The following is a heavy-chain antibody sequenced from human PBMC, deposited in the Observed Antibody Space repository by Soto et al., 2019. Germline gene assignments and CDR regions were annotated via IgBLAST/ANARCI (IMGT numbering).Heavy chain of an antibody. V-gene: IGHV3-23*01. J-gene: IGHJ4*02. CDR2: ISGSGGST. D-gene: IGHD3-22*01. CDR3: AKNMIVVVITLGYFDY. CDR1: GFTFSSYA. Sequence: PGGSLRLSCSASGFTFSSYAMSWVRQAPGKGLEWVSAISGSGGSTYYADSVKGRFTISRDNSKNTLYLQMNSLRAEDTAVYYCAKNMIVVVITLGYFDYWGQGTLVTVSS.